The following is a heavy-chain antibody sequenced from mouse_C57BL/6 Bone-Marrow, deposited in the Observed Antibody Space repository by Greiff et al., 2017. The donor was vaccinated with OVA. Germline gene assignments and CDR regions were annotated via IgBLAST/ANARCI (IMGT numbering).Heavy chain of an antibody. D-gene: IGHD1-1*01. CDR2: IYPRSGNT. CDR3: ARSRDGSSYGLAY. V-gene: IGHV1-81*01. Sequence: QVQLQQSGAELARPGASVKLSCKASGYTFTSYGISWVKQRTGQGLEWIGEIYPRSGNTYYNEKFKGKATLTADKSSSTAYMELRSLTSEDSAVYFCARSRDGSSYGLAYWGQGTLVTVSA. J-gene: IGHJ3*01. CDR1: GYTFTSYG.